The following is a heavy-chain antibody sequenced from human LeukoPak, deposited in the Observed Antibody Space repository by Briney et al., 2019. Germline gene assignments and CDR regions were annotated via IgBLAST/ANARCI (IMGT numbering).Heavy chain of an antibody. V-gene: IGHV3-7*01. D-gene: IGHD6-19*01. CDR2: IKLDGSEQ. Sequence: GGSLRLSCADSGLTISNNWMSWVRQAPGKGLEWVANIKLDGSEQYYMDSVKGRFTISRDNAKNSLYLQMNSLRAEDTAVYYCARDRAQRVAVAGTNVFDYWGQETLVIVSS. CDR1: GLTISNNW. CDR3: ARDRAQRVAVAGTNVFDY. J-gene: IGHJ4*02.